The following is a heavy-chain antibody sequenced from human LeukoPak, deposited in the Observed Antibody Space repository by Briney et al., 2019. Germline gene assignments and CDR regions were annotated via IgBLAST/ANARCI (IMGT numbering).Heavy chain of an antibody. CDR2: IHYSGRT. Sequence: PSETLSLTCTVSGGSIRNYYWSWIRQPPGKGLEWIGYIHYSGRTIHNPSLKSRLTISVDTSKNQFSLKLSSVTAADTAAYYCARHVATGATDAFDFWGRGTMVTVSS. V-gene: IGHV4-59*08. J-gene: IGHJ3*01. D-gene: IGHD1-1*01. CDR1: GGSIRNYY. CDR3: ARHVATGATDAFDF.